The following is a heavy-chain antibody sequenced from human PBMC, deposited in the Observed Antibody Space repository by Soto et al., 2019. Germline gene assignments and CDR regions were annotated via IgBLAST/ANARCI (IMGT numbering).Heavy chain of an antibody. CDR1: GGSVSSGSYY. CDR3: ARDATNWFDP. Sequence: PSETLSLTCTVSGGSVSSGSYYWSWIRQPPGKGLEWIGYIYHSGSTNYNPSLKSRVTISVDTSKNQFSLKLSSVTAADTAVYYCARDATNWFDPWGQGTLVTVSS. J-gene: IGHJ5*02. D-gene: IGHD2-15*01. V-gene: IGHV4-61*01. CDR2: IYHSGST.